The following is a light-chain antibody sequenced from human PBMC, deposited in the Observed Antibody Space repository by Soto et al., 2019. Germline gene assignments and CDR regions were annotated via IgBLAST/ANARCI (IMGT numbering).Light chain of an antibody. CDR2: GTS. Sequence: DIVLTQSPSTLSLSPGERATISCRASQSVSSSYLAWYQQRPGQAPRLLIYGTSSRAAGIPDCFSGGGCGTALSLTISRLKPEDFAVYYCQQYDSSPLVTFGQGTRLEIK. V-gene: IGKV3-20*01. CDR3: QQYDSSPLVT. J-gene: IGKJ5*01. CDR1: QSVSSSY.